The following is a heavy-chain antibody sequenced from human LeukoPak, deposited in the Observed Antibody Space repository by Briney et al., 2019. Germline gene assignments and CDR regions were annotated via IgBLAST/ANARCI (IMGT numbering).Heavy chain of an antibody. CDR2: ISSSGSTI. CDR3: ARDYGSGSYLY. J-gene: IGHJ4*02. D-gene: IGHD3-10*01. Sequence: GGSLRLSCAASGFTFSSYGMSWIRQAPGKGLEWVSYISSSGSTIYYADSVKGRFTISRDNAKNSLYLQMNSLRAEDTAVYYCARDYGSGSYLYWGQGTLVTVSS. CDR1: GFTFSSYG. V-gene: IGHV3-11*01.